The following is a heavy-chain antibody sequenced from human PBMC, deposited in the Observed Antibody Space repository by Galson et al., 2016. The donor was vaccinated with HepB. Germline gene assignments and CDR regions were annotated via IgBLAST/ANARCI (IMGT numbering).Heavy chain of an antibody. J-gene: IGHJ4*02. D-gene: IGHD4-17*01. CDR3: ARLSILTTVFDL. CDR2: IYYSGLT. CDR1: GASISSSRYY. Sequence: SETLSLTCTVSGASISSSRYYWGWIRQPPGKGLEWLGSIYYSGLTYDNPSLKSRVSMSVDTSKNQFSLRLSSVTAADTAFFYCARLSILTTVFDLWGLGTLVTVSS. V-gene: IGHV4-39*01.